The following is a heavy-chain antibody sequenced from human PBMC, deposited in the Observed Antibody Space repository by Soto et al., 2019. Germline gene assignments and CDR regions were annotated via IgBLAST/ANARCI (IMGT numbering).Heavy chain of an antibody. V-gene: IGHV3-49*03. D-gene: IGHD3-9*01. CDR1: GFTFGDYA. Sequence: SLRLSCTASGFTFGDYARSWFRQAPGKGLEWVGFIRSKAYGGTTEYAASVKGRFTISRDDSKSIAYLQMNSLKTEDTAVYYCTRVLITILTGSLTPDYWGQGTMVTVYS. CDR2: IRSKAYGGTT. CDR3: TRVLITILTGSLTPDY. J-gene: IGHJ4*02.